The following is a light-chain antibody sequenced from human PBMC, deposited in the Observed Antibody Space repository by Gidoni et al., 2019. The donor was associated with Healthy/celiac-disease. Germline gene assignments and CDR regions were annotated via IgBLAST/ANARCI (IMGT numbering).Light chain of an antibody. Sequence: DIQLTQSPSFLSASVGDRVTITCRASQGISSYLAWYQQKPGKAPKLLIYAASTLQGGVPSRFSGSGSGTEFTLTSSSLQPEDCATYAGQQLSSSPLTFXPXTKVDIK. CDR2: AAS. CDR1: QGISSY. CDR3: QQLSSSPLT. V-gene: IGKV1-9*01. J-gene: IGKJ3*01.